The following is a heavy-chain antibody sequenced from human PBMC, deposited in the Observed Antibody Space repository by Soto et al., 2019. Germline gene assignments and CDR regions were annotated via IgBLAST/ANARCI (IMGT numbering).Heavy chain of an antibody. V-gene: IGHV3-7*01. CDR1: GFTLSSYW. CDR3: ARGPVPATVVY. Sequence: GSLRLSCAASGFTLSSYWMSWVRQAPGKGLEWVANIKQDGSEKYYVDSVKGRFTISRDNAKNSLYLQMNSLRAEDTAVYYCARGPVPATVVYWGQGTLVTVSS. CDR2: IKQDGSEK. J-gene: IGHJ4*02. D-gene: IGHD2-2*01.